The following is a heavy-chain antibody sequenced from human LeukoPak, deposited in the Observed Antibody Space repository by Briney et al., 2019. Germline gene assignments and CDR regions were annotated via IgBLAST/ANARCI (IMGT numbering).Heavy chain of an antibody. D-gene: IGHD2-2*01. J-gene: IGHJ4*02. CDR1: GFTFSSYS. Sequence: GGSLRLSCAASGFTFSSYSMNWVRQAPGKGLEWVSYISSSSSTIYYADSVKGRFTISRDNSKNTLYLQMNSLRAEDTAVYYCANGRPEDKPASWGQGTLVTVSS. V-gene: IGHV3-48*01. CDR2: ISSSSSTI. CDR3: ANGRPEDKPAS.